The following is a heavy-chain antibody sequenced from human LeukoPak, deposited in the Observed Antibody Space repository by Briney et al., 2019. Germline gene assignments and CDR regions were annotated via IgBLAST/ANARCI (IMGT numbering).Heavy chain of an antibody. J-gene: IGHJ4*02. CDR2: IYPDDSDT. CDR1: GYSFTSYW. V-gene: IGHV5-51*01. D-gene: IGHD6-19*01. Sequence: GESLKISCKGSGYSFTSYWIGWVRQMPGKGLKWMGIIYPDDSDTRYSPSFQGQVTISADKSISTAYLQWSSLRASDTAIYYCASSAYSSGWYGAHFDYWGQGTLVTVSS. CDR3: ASSAYSSGWYGAHFDY.